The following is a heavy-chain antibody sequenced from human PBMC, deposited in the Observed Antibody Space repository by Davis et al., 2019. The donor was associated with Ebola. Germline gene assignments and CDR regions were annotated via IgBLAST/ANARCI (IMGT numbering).Heavy chain of an antibody. D-gene: IGHD4-17*01. Sequence: ASVQVSCKTYGYTFASYGINWVRQAPGQGLEWMGWITANKGYTKYAQNFEGRVTMTTDTSTSKAYMELRSLRSDDTAVYYCARGLLDYGEYPGWGMDVWGQGTAVTVSS. V-gene: IGHV1-18*01. CDR1: GYTFASYG. CDR3: ARGLLDYGEYPGWGMDV. CDR2: ITANKGYT. J-gene: IGHJ6*02.